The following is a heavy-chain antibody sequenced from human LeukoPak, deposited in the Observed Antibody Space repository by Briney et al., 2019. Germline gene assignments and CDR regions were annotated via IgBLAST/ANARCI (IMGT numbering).Heavy chain of an antibody. V-gene: IGHV3-13*01. CDR2: IGTAGDT. CDR3: ARVARYCSSTSCRNDAFDI. Sequence: GGSLRLSCAASGFTFSSYDMHWVRQATGKVLEWVSAIGTAGDTYYPGSVKGRFTISRENAKNSLYLQMNSLRAGDTAVYYCARVARYCSSTSCRNDAFDIWGQGTMVTVSS. CDR1: GFTFSSYD. D-gene: IGHD2-2*01. J-gene: IGHJ3*02.